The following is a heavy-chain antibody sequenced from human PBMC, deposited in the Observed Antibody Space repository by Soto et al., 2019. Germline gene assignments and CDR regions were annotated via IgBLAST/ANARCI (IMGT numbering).Heavy chain of an antibody. CDR3: ARYRREAVAGYTLDN. CDR1: GGSISSNY. D-gene: IGHD6-13*01. V-gene: IGHV4-59*01. J-gene: IGHJ4*02. Sequence: SETLSLTCTASGGSISSNYWTWIRQHPGKGLEWIGYVYNSGSTNYNPSLKSRVTISEDTSKSQLSLKVNSMTAADTAVYYCARYRREAVAGYTLDNWGQGILVTVSS. CDR2: VYNSGST.